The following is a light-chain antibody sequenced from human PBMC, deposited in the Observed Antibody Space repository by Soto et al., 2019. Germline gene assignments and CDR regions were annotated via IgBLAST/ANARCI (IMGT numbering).Light chain of an antibody. J-gene: IGKJ4*01. CDR3: QHYNTYPLT. V-gene: IGKV1-5*03. Sequence: DIQMTQSPSTLSASVGDRVTITCRASQSISSWLAWYQQKPGKAPKLLIYKASSLESGVPSRLSGSGSVTEFTLTISSLQPDDFATYYCQHYNTYPLTFGGGTKVEIK. CDR1: QSISSW. CDR2: KAS.